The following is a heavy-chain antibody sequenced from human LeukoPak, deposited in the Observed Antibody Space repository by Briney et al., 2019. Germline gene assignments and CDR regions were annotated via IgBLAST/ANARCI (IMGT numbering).Heavy chain of an antibody. V-gene: IGHV3-23*01. CDR3: ARESSYGPDY. D-gene: IGHD5-18*01. J-gene: IGHJ4*02. CDR1: GFTFSSYA. CDR2: ISGSGGTT. Sequence: GGSLRLSCAGSGFTFSSYAMSWVRQAPGKGLEWVSAISGSGGTTYYADSVEGRFTISRDNAKNTLYLQMNSLRAEDTAVYYCARESSYGPDYWGQGTLVTVSS.